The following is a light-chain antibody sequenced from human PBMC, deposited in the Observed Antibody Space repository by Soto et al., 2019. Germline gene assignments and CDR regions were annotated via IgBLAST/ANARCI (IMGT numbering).Light chain of an antibody. CDR2: EVS. CDR1: SSDVGAYTL. Sequence: QSALTQPASVSGSPGQSITISCTGTSSDVGAYTLVSWYQQYPGKAPRLIIYEVSKRPSGIPNRFSASKSGTSASLAINGLQSGDEADYYCGAWDESLNGYVFGTGTKVTVL. V-gene: IGLV2-14*02. J-gene: IGLJ1*01. CDR3: GAWDESLNGYV.